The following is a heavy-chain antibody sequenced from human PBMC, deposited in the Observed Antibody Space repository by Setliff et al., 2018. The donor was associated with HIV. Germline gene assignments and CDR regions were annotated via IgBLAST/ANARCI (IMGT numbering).Heavy chain of an antibody. CDR1: GDSIGTYS. D-gene: IGHD6-13*01. Sequence: ETLSLTCAVSGDSIGTYSWHWLRQPPGKGLEWVSYISSTGSSKSYADSVKGRFTISRDNSKNTLFLQMNSLRGDDTAVYYCARVQQQLLQEDDYFDYWGQGTLVTVSS. CDR2: ISSTGSSK. J-gene: IGHJ4*02. CDR3: ARVQQQLLQEDDYFDY. V-gene: IGHV3-48*01.